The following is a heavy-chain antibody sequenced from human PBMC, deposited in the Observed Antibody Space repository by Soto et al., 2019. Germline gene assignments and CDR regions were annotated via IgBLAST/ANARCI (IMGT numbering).Heavy chain of an antibody. CDR3: ARIPIAAAGTGDYYYYGMDV. Sequence: GPTLVNPTQTLTLTCTFSGFSLSTSGMCVSWIRQPPGKALEWLALIDWDDDKYYSTSLKTRLTISKDTSKNQVVLTMTNMDPVDTATYYCARIPIAAAGTGDYYYYGMDVWGQGTTVTVSS. CDR1: GFSLSTSGMC. V-gene: IGHV2-70*01. D-gene: IGHD6-13*01. J-gene: IGHJ6*02. CDR2: IDWDDDK.